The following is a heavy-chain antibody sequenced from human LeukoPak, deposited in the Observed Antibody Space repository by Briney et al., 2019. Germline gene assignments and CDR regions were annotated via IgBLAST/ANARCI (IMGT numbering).Heavy chain of an antibody. CDR3: GKTTAAYSSGQKPAWPVDY. V-gene: IGHV3-23*01. CDR1: GFTFGSFA. CDR2: IFGSGGSP. Sequence: PGGSVRLSCEASGFTFGSFAVYWVRQAPGKGLDWIAGIFGSGGSPHYADSVKGRFTISRDNSKNNVYLQINSLRAEDTAVYYCGKTTAAYSSGQKPAWPVDYWGQGTLVTVSS. J-gene: IGHJ4*02. D-gene: IGHD6-19*01.